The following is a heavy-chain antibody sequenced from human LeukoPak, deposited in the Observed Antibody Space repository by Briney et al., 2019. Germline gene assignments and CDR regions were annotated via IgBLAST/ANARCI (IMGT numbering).Heavy chain of an antibody. Sequence: SETLSLTCAVYGGSFSGYYWSWIRQPPGKGLEWIGEINHSGSTNYNPSLKSRVTISVDTSKNQFSLKLSSVTAADTAVYYCASRTARSSWSHWGQGTLVTVSS. D-gene: IGHD6-13*01. CDR3: ASRTARSSWSH. J-gene: IGHJ4*02. CDR2: INHSGST. V-gene: IGHV4-34*01. CDR1: GGSFSGYY.